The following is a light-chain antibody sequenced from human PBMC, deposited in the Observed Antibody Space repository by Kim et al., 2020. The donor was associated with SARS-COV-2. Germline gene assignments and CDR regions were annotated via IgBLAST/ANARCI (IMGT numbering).Light chain of an antibody. Sequence: GDRVTITCRASQDIASALAWYQQKPGKSPNLLIHDASSLESGVPSRFSGSGSGTHFTLTISSLQPEDFATYYCQQFDDYPALSFGGGTKVDIK. CDR3: QQFDDYPALS. CDR1: QDIASA. J-gene: IGKJ4*01. V-gene: IGKV1D-13*01. CDR2: DAS.